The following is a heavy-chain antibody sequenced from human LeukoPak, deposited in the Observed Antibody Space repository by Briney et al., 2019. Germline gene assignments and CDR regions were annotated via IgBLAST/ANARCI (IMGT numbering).Heavy chain of an antibody. Sequence: SETLSLTCTVSGGSISSYYWSWIRQPAGKGLEWIGRIYTSGSTNYNPSLKSRVTMSVDTSKNQFSLKLSSVTAADTAVYYCATVSQYSSSWYGRGQTGDYWGQGTLVTVSS. CDR2: IYTSGST. J-gene: IGHJ4*02. CDR3: ATVSQYSSSWYGRGQTGDY. V-gene: IGHV4-4*07. D-gene: IGHD6-13*01. CDR1: GGSISSYY.